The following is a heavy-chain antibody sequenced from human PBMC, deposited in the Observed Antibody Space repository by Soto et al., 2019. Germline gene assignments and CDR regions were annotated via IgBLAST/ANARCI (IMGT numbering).Heavy chain of an antibody. CDR1: GDSISSRSYY. CDR2: IYCSGST. CDR3: ARQRTSVVTQAYFDV. D-gene: IGHD2-21*02. J-gene: IGHJ4*02. V-gene: IGHV4-39*01. Sequence: PSETLSLTCTVTGDSISSRSYYWGWIRQPPGKGLEWIGSIYCSGSTYNNPSLRSRVSMSIDTSKDQFSLKLKSVTAADTALYFCARQRTSVVTQAYFDVWGQGSLVTV.